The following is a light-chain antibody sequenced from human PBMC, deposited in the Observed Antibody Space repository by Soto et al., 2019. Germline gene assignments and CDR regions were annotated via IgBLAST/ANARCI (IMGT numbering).Light chain of an antibody. CDR2: DDD. J-gene: IGLJ3*02. V-gene: IGLV1-51*01. CDR1: SSNIGNHF. CDR3: GAWDGSLRTGV. Sequence: QSVLTQPPSVSAAPGQTVTISCSGSSSNIGNHFVSWYQQVPGTAPTLLIYDDDKRPSGIPDRFSGSKSGTSATLGITGLQSGDEADYYCGAWDGSLRTGVFGGGTKVTVL.